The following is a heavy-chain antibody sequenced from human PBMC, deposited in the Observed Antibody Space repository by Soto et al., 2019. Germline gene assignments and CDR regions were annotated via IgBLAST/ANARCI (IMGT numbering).Heavy chain of an antibody. Sequence: QVQLVQSGAEVKKPGASVKVSCKASGYTFTSYGISWVRQAPGQGLEWMGWISAYNGNTNYAQKLQGRVTMTTDTSTSTADMELRSLRSDDTAVYYCARALPFIVVPAAMGPDYYYYGMDVWGQGTTVTVSS. CDR3: ARALPFIVVPAAMGPDYYYYGMDV. D-gene: IGHD2-2*01. CDR2: ISAYNGNT. V-gene: IGHV1-18*04. CDR1: GYTFTSYG. J-gene: IGHJ6*02.